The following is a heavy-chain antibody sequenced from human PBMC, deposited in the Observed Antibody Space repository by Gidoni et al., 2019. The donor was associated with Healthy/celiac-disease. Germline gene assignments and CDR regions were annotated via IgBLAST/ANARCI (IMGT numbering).Heavy chain of an antibody. CDR3: ARTLGYSSSWYYFDY. J-gene: IGHJ4*02. CDR1: GFSLSNSRMG. Sequence: QVTLKESGPVLVKPTETLTLTCTVSGFSLSNSRMGVSWIRQPPGKALEWLAHIFSNDEKSYSTSLKSRLTISKDTSKSQVVLTMTNMDPVDTATYYCARTLGYSSSWYYFDYWGQGTLVTVSS. V-gene: IGHV2-26*01. D-gene: IGHD6-13*01. CDR2: IFSNDEK.